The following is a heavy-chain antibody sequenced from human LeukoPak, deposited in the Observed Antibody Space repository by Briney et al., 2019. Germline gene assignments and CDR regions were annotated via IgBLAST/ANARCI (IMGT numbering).Heavy chain of an antibody. D-gene: IGHD3-9*01. V-gene: IGHV1-3*01. CDR1: GYTFTSYA. CDR2: INAGNGNT. J-gene: IGHJ5*02. CDR3: AGDRIRYYMNWFDP. Sequence: ASVKVSCKASGYTFTSYAMHWVRQAPGQRLEWMGWINAGNGNTKYSQKFQGRVTITRDTSASTAYMELSSLRSEDTAVYYCAGDRIRYYMNWFDPWGQGTLVTVSS.